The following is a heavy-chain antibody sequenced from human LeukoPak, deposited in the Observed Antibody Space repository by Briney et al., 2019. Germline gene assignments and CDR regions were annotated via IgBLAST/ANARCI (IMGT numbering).Heavy chain of an antibody. CDR1: GFTFSSCA. CDR2: ISGSGATP. Sequence: PGGSLRLSCAASGFTFSSCAMNWVRQAPGKGLEWVSGISGSGATPYYADSVKGRFTISRDNSKNTLYLQMNSLRAEDTAVYYCAKHVGASREPVDYWGQGTLVTVSS. D-gene: IGHD1-26*01. J-gene: IGHJ4*02. V-gene: IGHV3-23*01. CDR3: AKHVGASREPVDY.